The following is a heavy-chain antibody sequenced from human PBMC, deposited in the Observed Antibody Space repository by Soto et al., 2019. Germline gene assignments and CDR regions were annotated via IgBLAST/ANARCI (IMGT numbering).Heavy chain of an antibody. CDR2: IYYSGST. CDR1: GGSISSGGYY. Sequence: QVQLQESGPGLVKPSQTLSLTCTVSGGSISSGGYYWSWIRQHPGKGLEWIGYIYYSGSTYYNPCLKGRVTISVDTCKNHFSLKLSAVTGADTAVDYCAGGVTMVRGVIPGWLDPWGQGALGTVSS. CDR3: AGGVTMVRGVIPGWLDP. D-gene: IGHD3-10*01. J-gene: IGHJ5*02. V-gene: IGHV4-31*03.